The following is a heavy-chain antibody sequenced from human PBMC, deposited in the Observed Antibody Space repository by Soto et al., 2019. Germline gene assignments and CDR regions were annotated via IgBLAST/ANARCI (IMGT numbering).Heavy chain of an antibody. Sequence: QVQLQESGPGLVKPSDTLSLTCDVSGYSINSDNWWGWIRQPPGKGLEWIGYIHHSGSTYYNPSLNSRVTMSVDTSKKQFSPKLTSVTAVDTAVYYCASKPNRLYYFDYWGQGTLVTVSS. CDR1: GYSINSDNW. J-gene: IGHJ4*02. CDR3: ASKPNRLYYFDY. V-gene: IGHV4-28*07. D-gene: IGHD7-27*01. CDR2: IHHSGST.